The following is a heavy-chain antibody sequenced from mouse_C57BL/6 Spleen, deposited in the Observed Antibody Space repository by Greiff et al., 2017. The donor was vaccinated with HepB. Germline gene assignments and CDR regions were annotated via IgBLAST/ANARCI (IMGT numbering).Heavy chain of an antibody. D-gene: IGHD1-1*01. V-gene: IGHV1-75*01. CDR2: IFPGSGST. Sequence: QVQLQQSGPELVKPGASVKISCKASGYTFTDYYINWVKQRPGQGLEWIGWIFPGSGSTYYNEKFKGKATLTVDKSSSTAYMLLSSLTSEDSAVYFCARKTHYYGSSYDAMDYWGQGTSVTVSS. CDR3: ARKTHYYGSSYDAMDY. CDR1: GYTFTDYY. J-gene: IGHJ4*01.